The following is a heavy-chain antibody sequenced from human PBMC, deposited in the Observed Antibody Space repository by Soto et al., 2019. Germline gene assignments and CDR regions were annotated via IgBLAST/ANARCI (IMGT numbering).Heavy chain of an antibody. CDR1: GYTFTGYY. J-gene: IGHJ4*02. V-gene: IGHV1-2*02. Sequence: ASVKVSCKASGYTFTGYYIHWVRQAPGQGLEWMGWISPNSGNTNYAQNFQGRVTMTRDTSVTTAYMELSRLRSDDTAMYYCARDGQYGDYGYYFDYWGQRXLVTVCS. CDR2: ISPNSGNT. D-gene: IGHD4-17*01. CDR3: ARDGQYGDYGYYFDY.